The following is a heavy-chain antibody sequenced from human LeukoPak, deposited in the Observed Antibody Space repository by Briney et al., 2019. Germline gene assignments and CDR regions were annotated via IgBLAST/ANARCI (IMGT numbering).Heavy chain of an antibody. D-gene: IGHD1-26*01. V-gene: IGHV3-23*01. Sequence: GGSLRLSCAASGFTFSSHGMSWVRQAPGKGLEWVSGIVGGAGGTYYADSVKGRFTISRDNSKNTLYLQMNSLRAEDTAVYYCAKGKWELLISYYFDYWGQGTLVTVSS. J-gene: IGHJ4*02. CDR2: IVGGAGGT. CDR3: AKGKWELLISYYFDY. CDR1: GFTFSSHG.